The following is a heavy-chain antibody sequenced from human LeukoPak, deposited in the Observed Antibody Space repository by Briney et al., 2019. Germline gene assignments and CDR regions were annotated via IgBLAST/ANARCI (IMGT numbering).Heavy chain of an antibody. CDR3: ARDYGDYVGLNY. D-gene: IGHD4-17*01. CDR1: GFTFSSYS. Sequence: PGGSLRLSCAASGFTFSSYSMNWVRQAPGKGLEWVSSISSSSSYIYYADSVKGRFTISRDNAKNSLYLQMNSLRAEDTAVYYCARDYGDYVGLNYWGQGTLVTVSS. CDR2: ISSSSSYI. J-gene: IGHJ4*02. V-gene: IGHV3-21*01.